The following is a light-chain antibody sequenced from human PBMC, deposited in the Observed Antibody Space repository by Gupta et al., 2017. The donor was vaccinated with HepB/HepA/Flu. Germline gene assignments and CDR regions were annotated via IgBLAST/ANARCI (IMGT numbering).Light chain of an antibody. V-gene: IGKV4-1*01. Sequence: DIVMTQSPDSLAVSLGERATINCKSSQSVLFRSSNKNYLAWYQQKAGQPPKVLIYWASTRESGVPDRFSGSGSGTDFTLTISSLQAEDVAIYYCQQFYTTPITFGGWTKVEIK. CDR2: WAS. CDR1: QSVLFRSSNKNY. J-gene: IGKJ4*01. CDR3: QQFYTTPIT.